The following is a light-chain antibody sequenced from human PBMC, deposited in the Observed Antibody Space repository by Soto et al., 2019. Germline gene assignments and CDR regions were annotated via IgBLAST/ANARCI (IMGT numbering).Light chain of an antibody. CDR3: SSYTTSTTNV. CDR2: EVS. V-gene: IGLV2-14*01. CDR1: SSDVGTYDY. J-gene: IGLJ1*01. Sequence: QSVLTQPVSVSGSPGQSITVSCTGTSSDVGTYDYVSWYQHHPGKAPKLMIYEVSNRPSGISNRFSGSKSGNTASLTISGLQAEDEADYYCSSYTTSTTNVFGTGTKLTVL.